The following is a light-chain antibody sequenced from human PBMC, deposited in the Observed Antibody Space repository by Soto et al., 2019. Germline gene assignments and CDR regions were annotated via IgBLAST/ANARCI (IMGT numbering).Light chain of an antibody. CDR3: TSWTTSTTMI. CDR1: SSDIGAYNF. Sequence: QSVLTQPASGSGSPGQSITISCTGTSSDIGAYNFVSWYQQHPGKAPKLMLYDVNIRPSGVSNRFSGSKSGNTASLTISGLQAEDGADYYCTSWTTSTTMIFGGGTKVTVL. CDR2: DVN. J-gene: IGLJ2*01. V-gene: IGLV2-14*03.